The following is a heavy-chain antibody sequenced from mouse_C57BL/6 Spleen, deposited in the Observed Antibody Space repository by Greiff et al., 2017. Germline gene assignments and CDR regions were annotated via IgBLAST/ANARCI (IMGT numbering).Heavy chain of an antibody. V-gene: IGHV1-55*01. CDR1: GYTFTSYW. CDR2: IYPGSGST. J-gene: IGHJ3*01. Sequence: VKLQQPGAELVKPGASVKMSCKASGYTFTSYWITWVKQRPGQGLEWIGDIYPGSGSTNYNEKFKSKATLTVDTSSSTAYMQLSSLTSEDSAVYYCAREDMGDGPPWFAYWGQGTLVTVSA. CDR3: AREDMGDGPPWFAY. D-gene: IGHD1-1*02.